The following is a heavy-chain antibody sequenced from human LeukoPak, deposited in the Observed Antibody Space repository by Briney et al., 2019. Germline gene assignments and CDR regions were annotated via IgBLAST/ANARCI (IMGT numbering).Heavy chain of an antibody. J-gene: IGHJ4*02. CDR1: GFTFDDYA. D-gene: IGHD3-3*01. Sequence: GGSLRLSCAASGFTFDDYAIRWVRQAPGKGVGRVSLISGDGGSTYYADSVKGRFTISRDNSKNSLYLQMNSLRTEDTALYYCAKVIAAYYDFWSGYYDYWGQGTLVTVSS. CDR2: ISGDGGST. CDR3: AKVIAAYYDFWSGYYDY. V-gene: IGHV3-43*02.